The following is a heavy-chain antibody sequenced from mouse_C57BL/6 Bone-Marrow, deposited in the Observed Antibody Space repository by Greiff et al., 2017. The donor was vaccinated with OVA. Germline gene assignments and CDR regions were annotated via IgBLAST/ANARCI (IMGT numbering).Heavy chain of an antibody. CDR1: GYTFTSYW. D-gene: IGHD1-1*01. J-gene: IGHJ1*03. CDR2: IDPSDSYT. Sequence: QVQLQQSGAELVMPGASVKLSCKASGYTFTSYWMHWVKQRPGQGLEWIGEIDPSDSYTNYNQKFKGKSTLTVDKSSSTAYMQLSSLTSEDSAVYYCARSGYHYGSRYFDVWGTGTTVTVSS. V-gene: IGHV1-69*01. CDR3: ARSGYHYGSRYFDV.